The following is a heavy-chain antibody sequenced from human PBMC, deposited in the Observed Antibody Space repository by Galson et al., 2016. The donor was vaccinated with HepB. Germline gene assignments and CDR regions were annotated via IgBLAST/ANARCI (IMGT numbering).Heavy chain of an antibody. CDR1: GFTFTSYS. J-gene: IGHJ4*02. CDR3: ARDPLGYSYALVRYFDY. CDR2: IGSSPGTV. V-gene: IGHV3-48*02. Sequence: SLRLSCAASGFTFTSYSMNWVHQVPGKGLEWVSYIGSSPGTVYYADSVKGRFTISRDNAKNSLYLQMNSLRDEDTAVYYCARDPLGYSYALVRYFDYWGQGTLVTGSS. D-gene: IGHD5-18*01.